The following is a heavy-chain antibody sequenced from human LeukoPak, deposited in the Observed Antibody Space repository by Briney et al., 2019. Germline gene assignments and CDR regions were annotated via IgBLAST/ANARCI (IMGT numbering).Heavy chain of an antibody. CDR1: GDRVSSNSAA. J-gene: IGHJ4*02. CDR3: ARARIVGATRCPDY. D-gene: IGHD1-26*01. CDR2: TYYRSKWYY. Sequence: SQTLSLTCAISGDRVSSNSAAWNWLRQSPSRLLERLGRTYYRSKWYYDYAVSVKSRITINPDTSKNQFSLQLDSVTLEDTAVYYCARARIVGATRCPDYWGQGTLVTVSS. V-gene: IGHV6-1*01.